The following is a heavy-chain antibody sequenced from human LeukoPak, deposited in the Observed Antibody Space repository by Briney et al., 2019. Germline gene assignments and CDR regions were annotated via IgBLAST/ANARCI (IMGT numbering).Heavy chain of an antibody. CDR2: IYHGGST. V-gene: IGHV4-38-2*02. D-gene: IGHD1-26*01. CDR3: ARECSGSYYYYYYYMDV. Sequence: SETLSLTCTVSGYSISSGYYWGWIRQPPGKGLEWIGSIYHGGSTYYNPSLKSRVTISVDTSENQFSLKLSSVTAADTAVYCCARECSGSYYYYYYYMDVWGKGTTVTVSS. CDR1: GYSISSGYY. J-gene: IGHJ6*03.